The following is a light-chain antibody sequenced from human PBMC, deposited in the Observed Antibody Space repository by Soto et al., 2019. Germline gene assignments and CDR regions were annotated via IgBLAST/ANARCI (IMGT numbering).Light chain of an antibody. Sequence: QSVLTQPPSVSGAPGQRVTISCTGSSSNIGAGYDVHWYQQLPGTAPKLLIYGNSNRPSGVPDRFSGSKSGTSASLAITGLQAEHEADYYCQSYDSSLSGSNWVFGGGTKLTVL. V-gene: IGLV1-40*01. CDR1: SSNIGAGYD. CDR3: QSYDSSLSGSNWV. J-gene: IGLJ3*02. CDR2: GNS.